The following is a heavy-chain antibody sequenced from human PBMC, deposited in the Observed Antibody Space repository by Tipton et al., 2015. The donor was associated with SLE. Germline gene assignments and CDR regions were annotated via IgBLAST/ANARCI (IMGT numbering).Heavy chain of an antibody. Sequence: TLSLTCNVSGGSISSGSYYWSWIRQPAGKGLEWIGHVYTSGITNFNPSLKSRFTISLDTSNNQFSLNLTSVTAADTAVYFCARSPAYCGGDCYDNWFDHWGQGALVTVSS. CDR1: GGSISSGSYY. CDR2: VYTSGIT. V-gene: IGHV4-61*09. J-gene: IGHJ5*02. CDR3: ARSPAYCGGDCYDNWFDH. D-gene: IGHD2-21*01.